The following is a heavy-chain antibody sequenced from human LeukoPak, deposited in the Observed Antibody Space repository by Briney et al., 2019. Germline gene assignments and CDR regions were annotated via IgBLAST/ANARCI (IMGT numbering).Heavy chain of an antibody. Sequence: ASVKVSCKASGYTFTSYDINWVRQATGQGLEWMGWMNPNSGNTGYAQRFQGRVTMTRNTSISTAYMELSSLRSEDTAVYYCARGGIAVAGNYYYYYMDVWGKGTTVTVSS. V-gene: IGHV1-8*01. CDR2: MNPNSGNT. D-gene: IGHD6-19*01. J-gene: IGHJ6*03. CDR3: ARGGIAVAGNYYYYYMDV. CDR1: GYTFTSYD.